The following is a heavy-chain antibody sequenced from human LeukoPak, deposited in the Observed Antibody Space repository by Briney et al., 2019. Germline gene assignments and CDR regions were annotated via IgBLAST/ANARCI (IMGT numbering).Heavy chain of an antibody. Sequence: PGGSLRLSCAASGFTFSSYAMSWVRQAPGKGLEWVSAISGSGGSTYYADSVKGRFTISRDNSKNTLYLQMNSLRAEDTAVYYCENVDTAMDGTLNYWGQGTLVTVSS. V-gene: IGHV3-23*01. CDR3: ENVDTAMDGTLNY. J-gene: IGHJ4*02. CDR1: GFTFSSYA. D-gene: IGHD5-18*01. CDR2: ISGSGGST.